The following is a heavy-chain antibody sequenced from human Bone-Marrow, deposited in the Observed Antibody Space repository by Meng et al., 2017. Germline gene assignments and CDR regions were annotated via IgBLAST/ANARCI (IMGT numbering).Heavy chain of an antibody. D-gene: IGHD2-15*01. J-gene: IGHJ4*02. CDR2: INHSGST. CDR1: GGSFSGYY. V-gene: IGHV4-34*01. CDR3: ARAVVVVVAATFDY. Sequence: GSLRLSCAVYGGSFSGYYWSWIRQPPGEGLEWIGEINHSGSTNYNPSLKSRVTISVDTSKNQFSLKLSSVTAADTAVYYCARAVVVVVAATFDYWGQGTLVTVSS.